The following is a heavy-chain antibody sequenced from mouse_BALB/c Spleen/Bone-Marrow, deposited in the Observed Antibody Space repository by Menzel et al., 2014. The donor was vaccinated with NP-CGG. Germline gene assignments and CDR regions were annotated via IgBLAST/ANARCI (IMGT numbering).Heavy chain of an antibody. CDR2: IDPANGNT. CDR3: AYGRSYDDLDY. J-gene: IGHJ2*01. D-gene: IGHD1-1*01. Sequence: VQLKESGAELVKPGASVKLSCTASGFNIKDTYMHWVQQRPEQGLEWIGRIDPANGNTKYDPKFQGKATITADTSSNTAYLQRSRLTSEDTAVYYWAYGRSYDDLDYRGQGTTLTVAS. V-gene: IGHV14-3*02. CDR1: GFNIKDTY.